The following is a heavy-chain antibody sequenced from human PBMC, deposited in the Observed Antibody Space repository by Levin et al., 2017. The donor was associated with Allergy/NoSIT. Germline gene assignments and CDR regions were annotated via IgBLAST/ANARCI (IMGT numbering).Heavy chain of an antibody. CDR2: IYHSGST. V-gene: IGHV4-4*02. J-gene: IGHJ3*01. D-gene: IGHD3-16*01. CDR3: ARGHSYDTSTYTLNAFDV. CDR1: GGSISGRNW. Sequence: PSETLSLTCAVSGGSISGRNWWSWVRQPPGKGLEWIGEIYHSGSTNYNPSLKSRVTIAVDKSKNQFSLHLGSVTAADTAVYYCARGHSYDTSTYTLNAFDVWGQGTMVTVSS.